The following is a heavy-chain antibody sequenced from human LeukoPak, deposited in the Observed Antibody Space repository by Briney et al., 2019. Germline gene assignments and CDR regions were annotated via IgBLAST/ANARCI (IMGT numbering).Heavy chain of an antibody. CDR2: INPSGGST. Sequence: GASVKVSCKASAYTFTSYYMHWVRQSPGQGLEWMGIINPSGGSTSYAQKFQGRVTMTRDTSTSTVYMELSSLRSEDTAVYYCARDPAYQLRYYYYYYMDVLGKGTTVTVSS. D-gene: IGHD2-2*01. CDR3: ARDPAYQLRYYYYYYMDV. V-gene: IGHV1-46*01. J-gene: IGHJ6*03. CDR1: AYTFTSYY.